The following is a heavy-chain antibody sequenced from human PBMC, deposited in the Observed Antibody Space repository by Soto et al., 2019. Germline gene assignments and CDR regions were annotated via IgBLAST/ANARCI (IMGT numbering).Heavy chain of an antibody. CDR1: GFAFNNYG. Sequence: GGSLRLSCTVSGFAFNNYGINWARQAPGQGLEWVSSLSKSDYTYDSDTVKGRFTSTRDNAKNSVSLHMNTLGDEDTAVYYCGREGSIIFPSVSDVWGQGTMVTVSS. CDR2: LSKSDYT. V-gene: IGHV3-21*01. D-gene: IGHD2-2*01. CDR3: GREGSIIFPSVSDV. J-gene: IGHJ6*02.